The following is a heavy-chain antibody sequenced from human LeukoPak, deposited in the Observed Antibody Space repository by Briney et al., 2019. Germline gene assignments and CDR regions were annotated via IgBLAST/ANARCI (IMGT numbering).Heavy chain of an antibody. CDR2: INPTGTGT. J-gene: IGHJ4*02. Sequence: ASVKVSCKASRYTFTNYFMHWVRQAPGQGLEWMGLINPTGTGTNYAQKFRGRVTLTRDTSTTTVYMELSSLRSEDTAVYYCAREESGGYFDYWGQGTPVTVSS. V-gene: IGHV1-46*01. D-gene: IGHD2-8*02. CDR3: AREESGGYFDY. CDR1: RYTFTNYF.